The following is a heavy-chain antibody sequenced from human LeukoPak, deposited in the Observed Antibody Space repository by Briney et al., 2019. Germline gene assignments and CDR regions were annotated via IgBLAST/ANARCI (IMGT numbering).Heavy chain of an antibody. CDR1: GLTFSSHW. CDR2: IKQDGSKK. D-gene: IGHD1-26*01. CDR3: GREVVGASDY. V-gene: IGHV3-7*01. Sequence: GRSLRLSCAASGLTFSSHWMSWVRQAPGKGLEWVANIKQDGSKKYYVDSVKGRFTVSRDNANNSLYLQMNSLRVEDTAVYYCGREVVGASDYWGQGTLVTVSS. J-gene: IGHJ4*02.